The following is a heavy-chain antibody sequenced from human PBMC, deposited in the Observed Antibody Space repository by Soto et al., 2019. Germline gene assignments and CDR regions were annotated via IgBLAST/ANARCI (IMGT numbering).Heavy chain of an antibody. J-gene: IGHJ6*02. Sequence: GESLKISCKGSGYSFTSYWIGWVRQMPGKGLEWMGIIYPGDSDTRYSPSFQGQATISADKSISTAYLQWSSLKASDTAMYYCARGNSLSYYYYGMDVWGQGTTVTVSS. V-gene: IGHV5-51*01. CDR1: GYSFTSYW. D-gene: IGHD6-13*01. CDR3: ARGNSLSYYYYGMDV. CDR2: IYPGDSDT.